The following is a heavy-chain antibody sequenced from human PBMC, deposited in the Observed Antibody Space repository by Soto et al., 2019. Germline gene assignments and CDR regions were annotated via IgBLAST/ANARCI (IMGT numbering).Heavy chain of an antibody. V-gene: IGHV3-30*03. Sequence: QVQLVESGGGVVQPGRSLRLSCAASGFTFSSYGMHWVRQAPGKGLEWVAVISYDGSNKYYADSVKGRFTISRDNSKNTLYLQMNSLRAEDTAVYYCAGLVVAATDAFDIWGQGTMVTVSS. CDR1: GFTFSSYG. CDR2: ISYDGSNK. J-gene: IGHJ3*02. D-gene: IGHD2-15*01. CDR3: AGLVVAATDAFDI.